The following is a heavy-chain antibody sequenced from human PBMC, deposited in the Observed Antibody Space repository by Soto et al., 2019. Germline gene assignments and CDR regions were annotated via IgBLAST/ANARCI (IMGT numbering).Heavy chain of an antibody. CDR1: GASISYGGFS. Sequence: ASETLSLTCTVSGASISYGGFSWSWIRQSPGKGLEWIGYISHLESTYFHPSFKSRLTMSIDRTRNQFSLKLSSVTAADMAVYYCARGGGYDSFDYWGQGVLGTVAS. CDR3: ARGGGYDSFDY. V-gene: IGHV4-30-2*06. D-gene: IGHD5-12*01. CDR2: ISHLEST. J-gene: IGHJ4*02.